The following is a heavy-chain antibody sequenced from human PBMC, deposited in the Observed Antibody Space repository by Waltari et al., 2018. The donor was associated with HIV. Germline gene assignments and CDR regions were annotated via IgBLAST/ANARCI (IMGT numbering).Heavy chain of an antibody. CDR2: IYHNGSS. V-gene: IGHV4-59*01. D-gene: IGHD3-10*01. CDR3: ARATLVRGVNRFYRWFDP. J-gene: IGHJ5*02. Sequence: QVQLQESGPGMVKSSETLSLTGTVSDYSISSSYWNWIRQPPGKGLEWIGSIYHNGSSNYNPSLKSRVTISVDSSKNQFSLTLRSVIAADTAVYFCARATLVRGVNRFYRWFDPWGQGILVTVSS. CDR1: DYSISSSY.